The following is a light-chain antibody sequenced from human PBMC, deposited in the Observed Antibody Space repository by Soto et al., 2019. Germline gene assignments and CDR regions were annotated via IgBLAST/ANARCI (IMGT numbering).Light chain of an antibody. Sequence: VMTQSPATLSVSPGERAALSFSSSQSVSTNLAWYQQKPGQAPRLLIYGASTRATGIPARFSGSGSGTEFTLTISSLQSEDFAVYFCQQYNNWPPWTFGQGTKVDI. CDR3: QQYNNWPPWT. CDR2: GAS. V-gene: IGKV3-15*01. J-gene: IGKJ1*01. CDR1: QSVSTN.